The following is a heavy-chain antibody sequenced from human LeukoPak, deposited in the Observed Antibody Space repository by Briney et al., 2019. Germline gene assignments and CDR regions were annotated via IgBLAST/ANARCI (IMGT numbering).Heavy chain of an antibody. Sequence: GGSLRLSCAASGFTFSSYSMNWVRQAPGKGLEWVSSISSSSSYIYYADSVKGRFTISRDNAKNSLYLQMNSLRAEDTAVYYCARDRYSGSGSYPTLIDYWGQGTLVTVSS. CDR1: GFTFSSYS. D-gene: IGHD3-10*01. CDR3: ARDRYSGSGSYPTLIDY. J-gene: IGHJ4*02. V-gene: IGHV3-21*01. CDR2: ISSSSSYI.